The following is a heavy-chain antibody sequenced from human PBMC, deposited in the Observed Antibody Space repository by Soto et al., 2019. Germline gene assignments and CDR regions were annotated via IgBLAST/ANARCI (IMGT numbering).Heavy chain of an antibody. CDR2: IYPGDSDT. CDR1: GYSFTSYW. V-gene: IGHV5-51*01. J-gene: IGHJ4*02. Sequence: RGYSLKISCKGSGYSFTSYWIGWVRQMPGKGLEWMGIIYPGDSDTRYSPSFQGQVTISADKSISTAYLQWSSLKDTAAAIYYCARPTGYYEDSSGYYYWGQGTLVTVSS. D-gene: IGHD3-22*01. CDR3: ARPTGYYEDSSGYYY.